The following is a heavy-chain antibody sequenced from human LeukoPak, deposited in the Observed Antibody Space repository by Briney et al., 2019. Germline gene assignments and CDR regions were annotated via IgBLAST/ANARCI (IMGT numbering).Heavy chain of an antibody. V-gene: IGHV3-53*01. CDR2: IYSGGST. CDR1: GSTGSSYY. J-gene: IGHJ4*02. D-gene: IGHD4-17*01. Sequence: SGGSLRLSCAVSGSTGSSYYMTWVRQAPGKGLEWVSLIYSGGSTYYADSVKGRFTISRDNSKNTLYLQMNSLTAEDTAVYYCARRDLYGDYWGQGTLVTVSS. CDR3: ARRDLYGDY.